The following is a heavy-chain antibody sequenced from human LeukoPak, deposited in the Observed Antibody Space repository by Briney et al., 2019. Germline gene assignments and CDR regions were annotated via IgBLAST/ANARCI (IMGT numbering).Heavy chain of an antibody. CDR1: GGSFSGYY. CDR2: INHSGST. V-gene: IGHV4-34*01. CDR3: ARGRYQYYYDSSGYLYWFDY. J-gene: IGHJ4*02. D-gene: IGHD3-22*01. Sequence: SETLSLTCAVYGGSFSGYYWSWIRQPPGKGLNWIGEINHSGSTNYNPSLKSRVTISVDTSKNQFSLKLSSVTAADTAVYYCARGRYQYYYDSSGYLYWFDYWGQGTLVTVSS.